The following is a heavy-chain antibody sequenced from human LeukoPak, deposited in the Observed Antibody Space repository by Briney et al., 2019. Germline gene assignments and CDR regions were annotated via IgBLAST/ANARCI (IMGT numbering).Heavy chain of an antibody. CDR2: ISAYNGNT. Sequence: ASVKVSCKASGYTFTSYGISWVRQAPGQGLEWMGWISAYNGNTNYAQKLQGRVTMTTDTSTSTAYMELRSLRSDDTAVYYCAREGFTISPYYYMGVWGKGTTVTVSS. D-gene: IGHD3-3*01. V-gene: IGHV1-18*01. CDR3: AREGFTISPYYYMGV. J-gene: IGHJ6*03. CDR1: GYTFTSYG.